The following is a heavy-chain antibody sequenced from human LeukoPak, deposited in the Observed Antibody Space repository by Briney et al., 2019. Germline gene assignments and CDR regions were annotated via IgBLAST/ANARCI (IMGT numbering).Heavy chain of an antibody. J-gene: IGHJ4*02. CDR1: GFTFSNAW. D-gene: IGHD2-2*02. Sequence: GGSLRLSCAASGFTFSNAWMSWVRQAPGKGLEWVGRIKSKTDGGTTDYAAPVKGRFTISRDDSKNTLYLQMNSLKTEDTAVYYCTTGYCSSTSCYTIDYWGQGTLSPSPQ. CDR3: TTGYCSSTSCYTIDY. CDR2: IKSKTDGGTT. V-gene: IGHV3-15*01.